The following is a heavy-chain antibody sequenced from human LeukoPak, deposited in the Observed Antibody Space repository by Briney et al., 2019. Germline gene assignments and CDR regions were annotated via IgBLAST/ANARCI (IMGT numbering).Heavy chain of an antibody. CDR2: ISSSSSYI. CDR1: GFTFSSYS. CDR3: AREMECSSTSCLEDYYYYYMDV. V-gene: IGHV3-21*01. Sequence: GGSLRLSCAASGFTFSSYSMNWVRQAPGKGLEWVSSISSSSSYIYYADSVKGRFTISRDNAKNSLYLQMNSLRAEDTAVYYCAREMECSSTSCLEDYYYYYMDVWGKGTTVTVSS. J-gene: IGHJ6*03. D-gene: IGHD2-2*01.